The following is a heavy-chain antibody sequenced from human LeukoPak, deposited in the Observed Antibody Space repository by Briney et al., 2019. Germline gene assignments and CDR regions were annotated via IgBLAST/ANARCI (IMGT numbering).Heavy chain of an antibody. V-gene: IGHV3-30*15. D-gene: IGHD1/OR15-1a*01. CDR1: GFTFSSYA. J-gene: IGHJ4*02. CDR3: ARVTRTGTTL. Sequence: GGSLRLSCAASGFTFSSYAIHWVRQAPGKGLEWVTVISNDGSKKSYADSVKGRFIISRDNSKNTVYLQMSSLRPEDTAMFYCARVTRTGTTLWGPGTQVTVPS. CDR2: ISNDGSKK.